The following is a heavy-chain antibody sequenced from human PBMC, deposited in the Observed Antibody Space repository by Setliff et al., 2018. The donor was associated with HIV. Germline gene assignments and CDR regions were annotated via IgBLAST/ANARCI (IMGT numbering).Heavy chain of an antibody. CDR1: DYTFTTYW. CDR2: IYPDDSDI. J-gene: IGHJ3*01. CDR3: ARRDGRSMNAFQI. D-gene: IGHD6-13*01. Sequence: GESLKISCKALDYTFTTYWIAWVRQMPGEGLEWMGIIYPDDSDIRYNPSFQNQITISADKSIATAYLEIHNLKASDTATYYCARRDGRSMNAFQIWGPGTKVTVSS. V-gene: IGHV5-51*01.